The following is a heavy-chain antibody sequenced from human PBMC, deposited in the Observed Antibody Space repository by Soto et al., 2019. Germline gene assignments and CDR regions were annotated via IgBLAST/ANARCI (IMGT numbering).Heavy chain of an antibody. J-gene: IGHJ6*02. CDR2: ISGSGGST. CDR1: GFTFSSYA. D-gene: IGHD3-22*01. CDR3: AKDLSYYDSSGYYLRYYYYYGMDV. V-gene: IGHV3-23*01. Sequence: EVQLLESGGGLVQPGGSLRLSCAASGFTFSSYAMSWVRQAPGKGLEWVSAISGSGGSTYYADSVKGRFTISRDNSKNTLYLQMNSLRGEETAVYYCAKDLSYYDSSGYYLRYYYYYGMDVWGQGTTVTVSS.